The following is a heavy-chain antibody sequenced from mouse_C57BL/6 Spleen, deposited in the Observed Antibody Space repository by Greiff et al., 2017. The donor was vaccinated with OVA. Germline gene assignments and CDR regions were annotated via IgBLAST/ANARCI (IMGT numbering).Heavy chain of an antibody. J-gene: IGHJ3*01. D-gene: IGHD1-1*01. CDR2: ISYDGSN. CDR3: ARRDYYGSSPRFAY. V-gene: IGHV3-6*01. CDR1: GYSITSGYY. Sequence: ESGPGLVKPSQSLSLTCSVTGYSITSGYYWNWIRQFPGNKLEWMGYISYDGSNNYNPSLKNRISITRDTSKNQFFLKLNSVTTEDTATYYCARRDYYGSSPRFAYWGQGTLVTVSA.